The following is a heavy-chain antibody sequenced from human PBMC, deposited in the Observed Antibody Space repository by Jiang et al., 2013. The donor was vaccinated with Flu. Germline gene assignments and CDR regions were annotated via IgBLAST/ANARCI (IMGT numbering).Heavy chain of an antibody. CDR1: GGTFSSYT. CDR2: IIPILGIA. V-gene: IGHV1-69*04. D-gene: IGHD5-12*01. Sequence: SGAEVKKPGSSVKVSCKASGGTFSSYTISWVRQAPGQGLEWMGRIIPILGIANYAQKFQGRVTITADKSTSTAYMELSSLRSEDTAVYYCARELPGYSGYGLFDYWGQGPWSPSPQ. J-gene: IGHJ4*02. CDR3: ARELPGYSGYGLFDY.